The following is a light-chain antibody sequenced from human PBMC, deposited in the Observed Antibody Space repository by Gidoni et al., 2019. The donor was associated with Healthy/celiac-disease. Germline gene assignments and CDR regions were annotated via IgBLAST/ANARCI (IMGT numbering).Light chain of an antibody. V-gene: IGKV1-39*01. CDR3: QQSYSTPWT. CDR2: AAS. CDR1: QSISSY. Sequence: DIQMTQSPSSLSASVGDRVTITCRASQSISSYLNWYQQKPGKAPKLLIYAASSVQRGVPSRFSGSGSGTDFNLNISSLQPEDVATYYCQQSYSTPWTFGQGTKVEIK. J-gene: IGKJ1*01.